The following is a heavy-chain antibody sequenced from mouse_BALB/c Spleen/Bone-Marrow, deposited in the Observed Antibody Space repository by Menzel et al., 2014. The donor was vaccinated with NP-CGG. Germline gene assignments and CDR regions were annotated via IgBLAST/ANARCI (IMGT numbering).Heavy chain of an antibody. V-gene: IGHV1-77*01. Sequence: VQLQQSGPELVKPGASVKMSCKASGYTFTDYVISWVKQRTGQGLEWIGEIYPGSGSTYYNEKFKGKATLTADKSSNTAYMQLSSLTSEDSVVYFCARERSDGYWYFDVWGAGTTVTVSS. CDR3: ARERSDGYWYFDV. D-gene: IGHD2-3*01. CDR2: IYPGSGST. J-gene: IGHJ1*01. CDR1: GYTFTDYV.